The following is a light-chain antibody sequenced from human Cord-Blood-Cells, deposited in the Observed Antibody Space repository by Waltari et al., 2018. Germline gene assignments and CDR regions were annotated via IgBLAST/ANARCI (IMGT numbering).Light chain of an antibody. CDR2: DVS. CDR1: SSDVGGYNY. CDR3: SSYTSSSTLV. Sequence: QSALTQPASVSGSPGQSITISCTGTSSDVGGYNYVSWYQQHPGKAPKLIIYDVSRRTSGVYNRFSGSKTGNAASLTISGLQAEDEADYYCSSYTSSSTLVFGGGTKLTVL. V-gene: IGLV2-14*01. J-gene: IGLJ3*02.